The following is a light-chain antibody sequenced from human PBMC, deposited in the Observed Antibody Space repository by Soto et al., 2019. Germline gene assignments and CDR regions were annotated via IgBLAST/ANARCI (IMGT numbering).Light chain of an antibody. J-gene: IGKJ3*01. CDR1: QCVYSSY. CDR2: GAS. CDR3: QQYGTSPST. V-gene: IGKV3-20*01. Sequence: EIVLTQSPGTLSLSPGERATISCRASQCVYSSYLAWYQQKPGQAPRLLIYGASSRATGIPDRFSGSGSGTDFTLIISRLEPDDFAVYYCQQYGTSPSTFGPGTKVDIK.